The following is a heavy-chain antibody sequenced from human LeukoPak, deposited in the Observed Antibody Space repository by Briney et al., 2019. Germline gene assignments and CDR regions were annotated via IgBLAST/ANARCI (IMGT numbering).Heavy chain of an antibody. CDR1: GGSFSGYY. Sequence: PSETLSLTCAVYGGSFSGYYWSWIRQPPGKGLEWIGEINHSGSTNYNPSLKSRVTISVDTSKNRFSLKLTSVTAADTAVYYCASGLWFGEVLLWGQGTLVSVSS. V-gene: IGHV4-34*01. J-gene: IGHJ4*02. D-gene: IGHD3-10*01. CDR2: INHSGST. CDR3: ASGLWFGEVLL.